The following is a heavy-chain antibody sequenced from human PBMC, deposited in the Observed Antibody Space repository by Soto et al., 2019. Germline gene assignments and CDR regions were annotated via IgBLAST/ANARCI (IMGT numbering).Heavy chain of an antibody. J-gene: IGHJ5*02. CDR2: ISYDGSNK. CDR1: GFTFSSYA. Sequence: GGSLRLSCAASGFTFSSYAMHWVRQAPGKGLEWVAVISYDGSNKYYADSVKGRFTISRDNSKNTLYLQMNSLRAEGTAVYYCAREGPRFGIQVSDWFDPWGQGTLVTVSS. V-gene: IGHV3-30-3*01. CDR3: AREGPRFGIQVSDWFDP. D-gene: IGHD3-10*01.